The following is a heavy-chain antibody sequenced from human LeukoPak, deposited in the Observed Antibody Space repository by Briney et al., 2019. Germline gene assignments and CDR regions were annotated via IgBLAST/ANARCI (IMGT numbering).Heavy chain of an antibody. CDR2: ISYDGSNK. CDR3: ARAEFRAYCSSTSCLTPFDP. Sequence: GGSLRLSCAASGFTFSSYAMHWVRQAPGKGLEWVAFISYDGSNKYYADSVKGRFTISRDNSKNTLYLQMNSLRAEDTAVYYCARAEFRAYCSSTSCLTPFDPWGQGTLVTVSS. D-gene: IGHD2-2*01. J-gene: IGHJ5*02. V-gene: IGHV3-30-3*01. CDR1: GFTFSSYA.